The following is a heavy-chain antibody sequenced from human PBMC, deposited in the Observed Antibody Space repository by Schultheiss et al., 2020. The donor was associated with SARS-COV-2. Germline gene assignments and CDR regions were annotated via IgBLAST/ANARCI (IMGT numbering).Heavy chain of an antibody. J-gene: IGHJ5*02. V-gene: IGHV4-59*01. Sequence: SETLSLTCTVSGGSISSYYWSWIRQPPGKGLEWIGYIYYSGSTNYNPSLKSRVTISVDTSKNQFSLKLSSVTAADTAVYYCARGLASDWFDPWGQGTLVTVSS. D-gene: IGHD5-12*01. CDR3: ARGLASDWFDP. CDR1: GGSISSYY. CDR2: IYYSGST.